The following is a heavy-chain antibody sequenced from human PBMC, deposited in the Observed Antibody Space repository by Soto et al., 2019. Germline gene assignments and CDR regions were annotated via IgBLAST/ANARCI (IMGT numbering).Heavy chain of an antibody. CDR2: MNPNSGNT. Sequence: QVQLVQSGAEVKKPGASVKVSCKASEYTSPSYDINWVRQATGQGLEWMGWMNPNSGNTGYAQKFQGRITMTRNTSISTAYMELSSLRSEDTAVYYCARSTNDYGDRHWGQGTLVTVSS. V-gene: IGHV1-8*01. J-gene: IGHJ4*02. CDR1: EYTSPSYD. CDR3: ARSTNDYGDRH. D-gene: IGHD4-17*01.